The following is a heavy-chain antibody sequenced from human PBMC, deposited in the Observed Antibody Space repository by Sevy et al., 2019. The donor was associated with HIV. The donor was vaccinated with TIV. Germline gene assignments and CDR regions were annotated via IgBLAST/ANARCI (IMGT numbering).Heavy chain of an antibody. CDR2: ISYDGSNK. CDR3: ARDFFCTNGVCYYYYGMVV. V-gene: IGHV3-30-3*01. CDR1: GFTFSSYA. D-gene: IGHD2-8*01. J-gene: IGHJ6*02. Sequence: GGSLRLSCAASGFTFSSYAMHWVRQAPGKGLEWVAVISYDGSNKYYADSVKGRFTISRDNSKNTLYLQMNSLRAEDTAVYYCARDFFCTNGVCYYYYGMVVWGQGTTVTVSS.